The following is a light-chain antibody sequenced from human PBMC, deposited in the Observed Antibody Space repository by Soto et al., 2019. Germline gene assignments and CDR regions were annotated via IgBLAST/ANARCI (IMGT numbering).Light chain of an antibody. CDR1: QSVSSN. J-gene: IGKJ4*01. V-gene: IGKV3-15*01. CDR3: QQSNNWPDT. Sequence: EIVMTQSPATLSVSPGERATLSCRASQSVSSNLAWYQQKPGQAPRLLIYGASTRATGIPARFSGSGSRTEFTLTISSLQSEDFAVYYCQQSNNWPDTFGGGTKVDIK. CDR2: GAS.